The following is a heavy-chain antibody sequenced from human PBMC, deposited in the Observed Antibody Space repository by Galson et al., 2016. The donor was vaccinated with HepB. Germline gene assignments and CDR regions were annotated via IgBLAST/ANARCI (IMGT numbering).Heavy chain of an antibody. CDR1: GGTFSNFA. D-gene: IGHD3-10*01. CDR2: IIPLFGAT. Sequence: SVKVSCKASGGTFSNFAISWLRQAPGQGLEWMGGIIPLFGATNYAQKFQGRVTITADKSTTTVYMDLSSLSSEDTAVYYCARGGGTTMVRGVMPGWFDPWGQGTLVTVSS. J-gene: IGHJ5*02. V-gene: IGHV1-69*06. CDR3: ARGGGTTMVRGVMPGWFDP.